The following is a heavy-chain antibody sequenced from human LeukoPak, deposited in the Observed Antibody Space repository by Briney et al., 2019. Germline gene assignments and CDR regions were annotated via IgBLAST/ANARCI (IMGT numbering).Heavy chain of an antibody. J-gene: IGHJ4*02. CDR3: ARDHVGGIAAAATARY. D-gene: IGHD6-13*01. CDR1: GYTFTSYG. Sequence: ASVKVSCKASGYTFTSYGISWVRQAPGHGLEWMGWISAYNGNTNYAQKLQGRVTMTTDTSTSTAYMELRSLRSDDTAAYYCARDHVGGIAAAATARYWGQGTLVTVSS. V-gene: IGHV1-18*04. CDR2: ISAYNGNT.